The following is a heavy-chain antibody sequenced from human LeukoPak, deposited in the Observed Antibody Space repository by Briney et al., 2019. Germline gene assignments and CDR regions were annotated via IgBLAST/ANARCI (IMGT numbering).Heavy chain of an antibody. J-gene: IGHJ5*02. CDR1: GGSISSYY. V-gene: IGHV4-59*01. Sequence: PSETLSLTCTVSGGSISSYYWSWIRQPPGKGLEWIGYIYYSGSTNYNPSLKSRVTISVDTSKNQFSLKLSSVTAADTAVYYCAGSPTYCSGGSCFLWNWFDPWGQGTLVTVSS. CDR2: IYYSGST. D-gene: IGHD2-15*01. CDR3: AGSPTYCSGGSCFLWNWFDP.